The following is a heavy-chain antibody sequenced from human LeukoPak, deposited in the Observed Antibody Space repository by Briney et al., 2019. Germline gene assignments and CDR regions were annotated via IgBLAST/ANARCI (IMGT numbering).Heavy chain of an antibody. J-gene: IGHJ5*02. D-gene: IGHD2-15*01. CDR3: ARDRGYCSGDNCSLRWYDP. CDR2: INPNTGGT. CDR1: GYTFTGYY. V-gene: IGHV1-2*02. Sequence: ASVKVSCKASGYTFTGYYIHWVRLAPGQGLEWMGWINPNTGGTNYAQNFQGRVTMTRDTSITTAYMDLSSLRSDDTAIYYCARDRGYCSGDNCSLRWYDPWGQGTLVTVSS.